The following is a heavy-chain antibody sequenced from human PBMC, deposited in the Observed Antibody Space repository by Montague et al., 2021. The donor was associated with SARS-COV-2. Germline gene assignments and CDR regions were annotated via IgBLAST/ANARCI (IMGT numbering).Heavy chain of an antibody. V-gene: IGHV4-34*01. CDR2: INHSANT. Sequence: SETLSRTCAVYGGSLSGYYWSWIRQPPEKGLEWIGEINHSANTKYNPSLKSPVTISIDTSKNQFSLKMTSVTAADTATYYCASGIYPSGSYYNRYYYGLNIWGPGTTVIVSS. D-gene: IGHD3-10*01. J-gene: IGHJ6*02. CDR1: GGSLSGYY. CDR3: ASGIYPSGSYYNRYYYGLNI.